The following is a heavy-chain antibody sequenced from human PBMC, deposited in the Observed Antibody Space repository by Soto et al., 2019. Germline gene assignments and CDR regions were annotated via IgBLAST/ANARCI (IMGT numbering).Heavy chain of an antibody. Sequence: NPSETLSLTCTVSGGSISSGGYYWSWIRQHPGKGLEWIGYIYYSGSTYYNPSLKSRVTISVDTSKNQFSLKLSSVTAADTAVYYCARWTRVDYYDSSGYYDYWGQGTLVTVSS. CDR2: IYYSGST. J-gene: IGHJ4*02. CDR1: GGSISSGGYY. D-gene: IGHD3-22*01. V-gene: IGHV4-31*03. CDR3: ARWTRVDYYDSSGYYDY.